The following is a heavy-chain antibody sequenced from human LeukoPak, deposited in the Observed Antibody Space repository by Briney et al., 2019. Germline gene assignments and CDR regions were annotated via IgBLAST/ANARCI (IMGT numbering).Heavy chain of an antibody. CDR2: IYYSGST. CDR3: ARGIVGATTPGNWFDP. Sequence: PSETLSLTCTVSGGSISSYYWSWIRQPPGKGLEWIGYIYYSGSTNYNPSLKSRVTISVDTSKNQFSLELSSVTAADTAVYYCARGIVGATTPGNWFDPWGQGTLVTVSS. CDR1: GGSISSYY. V-gene: IGHV4-59*01. J-gene: IGHJ5*02. D-gene: IGHD1-26*01.